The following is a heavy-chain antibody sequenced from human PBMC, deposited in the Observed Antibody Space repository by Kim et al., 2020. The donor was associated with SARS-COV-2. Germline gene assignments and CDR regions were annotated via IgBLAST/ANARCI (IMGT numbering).Heavy chain of an antibody. CDR3: ATAPITMVRGDSAYFDY. D-gene: IGHD3-10*01. CDR1: GYTLTELS. J-gene: IGHJ4*02. V-gene: IGHV1-24*01. CDR2: FDPEDGET. Sequence: ASVKVSCKVSGYTLTELSMHWVRQAPGKGLEWMGGFDPEDGETIYAQKFQGRVTMTEDTSTDTAYMELSSLRSEDTAVYYCATAPITMVRGDSAYFDYWGQGTLVTVSS.